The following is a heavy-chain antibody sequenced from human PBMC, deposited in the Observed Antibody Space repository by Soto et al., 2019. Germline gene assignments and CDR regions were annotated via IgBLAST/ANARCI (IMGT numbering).Heavy chain of an antibody. Sequence: SETLSLTCTVSGGSISSGDYYWSWIRQPPGKGLEWIGYIYYSGSTNYNPSLKSRVTISVDTSKNQFSLKLSSVTAADTAVYYCARLEWLPNWFDPWGQGTLVTVSS. CDR1: GGSISSGDYY. CDR2: IYYSGST. CDR3: ARLEWLPNWFDP. D-gene: IGHD5-12*01. J-gene: IGHJ5*02. V-gene: IGHV4-30-4*01.